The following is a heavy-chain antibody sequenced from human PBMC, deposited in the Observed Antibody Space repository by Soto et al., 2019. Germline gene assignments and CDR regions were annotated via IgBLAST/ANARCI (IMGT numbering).Heavy chain of an antibody. CDR1: GYSFTSYW. D-gene: IGHD2-2*01. CDR3: ARHRIDIVVVPAAMTDYYYYMDV. Sequence: GESLKISCKGSGYSFTSYWIGWVRQMPGKGLEWMGIIYPGDSDTRYSPSFQGQVNISADKSISTAYLQWSSLKASDTAMYYCARHRIDIVVVPAAMTDYYYYMDVWGKVTTVTVSS. V-gene: IGHV5-51*01. J-gene: IGHJ6*03. CDR2: IYPGDSDT.